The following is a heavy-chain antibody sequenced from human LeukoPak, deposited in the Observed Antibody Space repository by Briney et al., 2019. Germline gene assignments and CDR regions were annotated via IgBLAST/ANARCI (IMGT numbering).Heavy chain of an antibody. J-gene: IGHJ4*02. Sequence: PRRSLRLSCAASGFTVSSNYMSWVCQAPGKGLEWVSVIYRGGSTYYADSVKGRFTISRHNSKNTLYLQMNSLRAEDTAMYYCARESGLLGDYWGQGTLVTVSS. CDR2: IYRGGST. V-gene: IGHV3-53*04. CDR3: ARESGLLGDY. D-gene: IGHD3-16*01. CDR1: GFTVSSNY.